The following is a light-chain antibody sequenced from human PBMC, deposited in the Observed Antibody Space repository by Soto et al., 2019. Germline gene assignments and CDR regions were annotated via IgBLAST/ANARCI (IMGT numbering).Light chain of an antibody. CDR1: QGISSY. J-gene: IGKJ2*01. V-gene: IGKV1-9*01. CDR2: GAS. CDR3: QHLNTYPRT. Sequence: DIQLTQSPSFLSASVGDRVTITCRASQGISSYLAWYQQPPGKAPTLLIYGASTLQRGVSSRFSGSGSGTEFTLTSSSMQPADFAAYYCQHLNTYPRTFGQGTKLEVK.